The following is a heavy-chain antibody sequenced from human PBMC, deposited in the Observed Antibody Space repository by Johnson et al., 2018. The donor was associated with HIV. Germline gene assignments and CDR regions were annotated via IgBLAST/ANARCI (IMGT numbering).Heavy chain of an antibody. CDR2: IRYDGSNK. J-gene: IGHJ3*02. CDR3: AKGAKRVDAFDI. V-gene: IGHV3-30*02. CDR1: GFTFSKYG. Sequence: QVQLVESGGGVVQPGGSLRLSCAASGFTFSKYGMHWVRQAPGKGLEWVAFIRYDGSNKYNADSVKGRFTISRDNSKNTLYLQMNSLRPEDTAVYYCAKGAKRVDAFDIWGQGTMVTVSS.